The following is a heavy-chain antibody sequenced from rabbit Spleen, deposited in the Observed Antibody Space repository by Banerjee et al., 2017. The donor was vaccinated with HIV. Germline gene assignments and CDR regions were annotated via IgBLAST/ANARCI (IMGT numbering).Heavy chain of an antibody. Sequence: QSLEESGGDLVKPGASLTLTCIASGVSFSVSSYICWVRQAPGKGLEWIACIGIAGGSPGYASWAKGRFTISKTSSTTVTLQMTSLTAADTATYFCARDSASSFSSYGMDLWGPGTLVTVS. D-gene: IGHD8-1*01. CDR1: GVSFSVSSY. CDR3: ARDSASSFSSYGMDL. V-gene: IGHV1S40*01. J-gene: IGHJ6*01. CDR2: IGIAGGSP.